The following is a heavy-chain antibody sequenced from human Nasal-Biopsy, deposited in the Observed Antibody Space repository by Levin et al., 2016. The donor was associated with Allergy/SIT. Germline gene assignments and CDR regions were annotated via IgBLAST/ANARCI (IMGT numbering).Heavy chain of an antibody. D-gene: IGHD5-12*01. CDR2: MSGSGDTT. CDR3: ARGGQGHSGYNPYYGMDV. V-gene: IGHV3-23*01. CDR1: GFTFGRYA. J-gene: IGHJ6*02. Sequence: GGSLRLSCAASGFTFGRYAMNWIRQAPGKGLEWVSAMSGSGDTTYYADSVKGRFTISRDNSKNTLYVQMNSLRGDDTAVYYCARGGQGHSGYNPYYGMDVWGQGTTVTVSS.